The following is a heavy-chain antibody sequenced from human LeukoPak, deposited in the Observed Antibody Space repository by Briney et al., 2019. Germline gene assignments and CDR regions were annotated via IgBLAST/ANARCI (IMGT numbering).Heavy chain of an antibody. Sequence: ASVKVSCKASGYTFTGYYMHWVRQAPGQGLEWMGWINPNSGGTNYAQKFQGWVTMTRDTSISTAYMELSRLRSDDTAVYYCAREGSGYYDSSGTFDYWGQGTLDTVSS. CDR3: AREGSGYYDSSGTFDY. CDR2: INPNSGGT. CDR1: GYTFTGYY. J-gene: IGHJ4*02. D-gene: IGHD3-22*01. V-gene: IGHV1-2*04.